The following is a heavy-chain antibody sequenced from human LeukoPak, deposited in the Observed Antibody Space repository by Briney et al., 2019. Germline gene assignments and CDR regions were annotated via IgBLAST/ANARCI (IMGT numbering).Heavy chain of an antibody. CDR1: GFTLSDYY. J-gene: IGHJ4*02. CDR2: ISGSGSTT. V-gene: IGHV3-11*01. Sequence: GGSLRLSCAATGFTLSDYYMSWIRQAPGKGLEWLSYISGSGSTTYYADSVRGQFPIPRNNSKTSRYLQMTSLGTEDTAVYYWAKRRDSFDHGGKEALFTVS. CDR3: AKRRDSFDH.